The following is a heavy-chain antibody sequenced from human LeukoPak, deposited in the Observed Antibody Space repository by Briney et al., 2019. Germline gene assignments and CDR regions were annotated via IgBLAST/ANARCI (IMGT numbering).Heavy chain of an antibody. Sequence: SETLSLTCTVSGGSISGSSYYWGWIRQPPGKGLEWIGSIYYSGSTYYNPSLKSRVTISVDTSKNQFSLKLSSVTAADTAVYYCASLLTYVTMDYWGRGTLVTVSS. D-gene: IGHD2/OR15-2a*01. CDR1: GGSISGSSYY. CDR3: ASLLTYVTMDY. V-gene: IGHV4-39*01. J-gene: IGHJ4*02. CDR2: IYYSGST.